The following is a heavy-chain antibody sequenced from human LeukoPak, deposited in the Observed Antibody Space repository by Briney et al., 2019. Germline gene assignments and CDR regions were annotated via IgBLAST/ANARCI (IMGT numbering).Heavy chain of an antibody. CDR1: GYSGSSNSDD. Sequence: SHTLSLTCACSGYSGSSNSDDWNWLRQSPSRALEWLGRTYYRSQWNTHYAESLKGRLTINPDTSRNQFSLQLNSVTPEDTAVYYCARDGPVSYSNLWGQGTLVTVSS. CDR2: TYYRSQWNT. D-gene: IGHD3-10*01. V-gene: IGHV6-1*01. J-gene: IGHJ5*02. CDR3: ARDGPVSYSNL.